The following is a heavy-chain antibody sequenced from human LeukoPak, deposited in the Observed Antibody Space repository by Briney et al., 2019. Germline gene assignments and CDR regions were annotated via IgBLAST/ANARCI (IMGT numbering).Heavy chain of an antibody. V-gene: IGHV3-20*04. CDR2: INWNGGST. Sequence: GESLRLSCAASGFMFADHGMTWVRQVPGKGLEWVSGINWNGGSTGYVDSVKGRFTISRDNAKNVLFLQMNNLRAEDTAFYYCARGEWDLRDWGQGTLVIVSS. CDR3: ARGEWDLRD. CDR1: GFMFADHG. D-gene: IGHD1-26*01. J-gene: IGHJ4*02.